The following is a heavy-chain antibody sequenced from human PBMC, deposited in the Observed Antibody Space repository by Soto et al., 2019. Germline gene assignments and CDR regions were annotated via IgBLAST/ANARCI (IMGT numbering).Heavy chain of an antibody. D-gene: IGHD5-18*01. J-gene: IGHJ1*01. CDR2: ISSSSSTI. CDR1: GFTFSSYS. Sequence: EVQLVESGGGLVQPGGSLRLSCAASGFTFSSYSMNWVRQAPGKGLEWVSYISSSSSTIYYADSVKGRFTISRDNAKNSLYLQMNSLRDEDTAVYYCARETLSGYSYGRPEYFQHWGQGTMVTVSS. CDR3: ARETLSGYSYGRPEYFQH. V-gene: IGHV3-48*02.